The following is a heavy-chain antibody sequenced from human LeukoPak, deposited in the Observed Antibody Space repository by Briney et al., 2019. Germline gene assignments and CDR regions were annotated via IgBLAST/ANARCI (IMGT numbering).Heavy chain of an antibody. V-gene: IGHV4-39*01. Sequence: SETLSLTCTVSGVSIISGTHYWGWIRQPPGKGLEWIGNIYYTGSTFYNPSPKSRVTISVDTSKNQFSLKLSSVAAAGTAVYYCARLGGSYLSYWFFDLWGRGTLVTVPS. CDR2: IYYTGST. CDR3: ARLGGSYLSYWFFDL. J-gene: IGHJ2*01. D-gene: IGHD1-26*01. CDR1: GVSIISGTHY.